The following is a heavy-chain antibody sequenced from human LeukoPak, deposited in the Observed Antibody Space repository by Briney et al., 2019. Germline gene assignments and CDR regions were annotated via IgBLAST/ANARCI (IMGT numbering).Heavy chain of an antibody. J-gene: IGHJ6*03. CDR2: MNPNSGNT. CDR3: ARGQRRGVIRSYYYYYMDV. CDR1: GYTFTSYD. D-gene: IGHD3-10*01. V-gene: IGHV1-8*01. Sequence: ASVKVSCKASGYTFTSYDINWVRQATGQGLEWMGWMNPNSGNTGYAQMFQGRVTMTRNTSISTAYMELSSLRSEDTAVYYCARGQRRGVIRSYYYYYMDVWGKGTTVTVSS.